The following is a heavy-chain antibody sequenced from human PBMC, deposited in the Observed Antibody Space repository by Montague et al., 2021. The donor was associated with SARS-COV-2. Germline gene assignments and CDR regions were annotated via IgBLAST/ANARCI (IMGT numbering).Heavy chain of an antibody. D-gene: IGHD4-23*01. CDR2: ISGGGDET. J-gene: IGHJ5*02. CDR3: ARDPSGGISNWFDP. CDR1: GFTFSRNA. V-gene: IGHV3-23*01. Sequence: SLRLSCAVSGFTFSRNAMSWVRQAPGKGLDWVSSISGGGDETHYADSVKGRFTISRDNSRSTVYMQMNSLRVEDTAVYYCARDPSGGISNWFDPWGQGTPVTVSS.